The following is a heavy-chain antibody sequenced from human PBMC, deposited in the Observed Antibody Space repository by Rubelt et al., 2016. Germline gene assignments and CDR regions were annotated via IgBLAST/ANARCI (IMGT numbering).Heavy chain of an antibody. Sequence: QVQLQESGPGLVKPSQTLSLTCTVSGDSVSSGGYYWSWIRQHPEKGLEWIGYIFFSGATYSNPSLKSRISISLDMAKNPFSRKLTSGTSADTAVYFCASRSSNRVDPWGQGGLVTVSS. CDR1: GDSVSSGGYY. J-gene: IGHJ5*02. CDR2: IFFSGAT. CDR3: ASRSSNRVDP. V-gene: IGHV4-31*03.